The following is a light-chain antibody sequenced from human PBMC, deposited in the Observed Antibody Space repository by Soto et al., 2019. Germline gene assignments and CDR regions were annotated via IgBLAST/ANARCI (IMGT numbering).Light chain of an antibody. Sequence: DNQITQSPSSLSASVGDRVTISCRASLGISDYLAWYQQKPGKVPKLLIYAASTLQSGVPSRFTGSGSGTEFTLTPCRLQPEDVATYFCQKYNGAKSTVGQVTKGDI. V-gene: IGKV1-27*01. CDR2: AAS. CDR3: QKYNGAKST. CDR1: LGISDY. J-gene: IGKJ1*01.